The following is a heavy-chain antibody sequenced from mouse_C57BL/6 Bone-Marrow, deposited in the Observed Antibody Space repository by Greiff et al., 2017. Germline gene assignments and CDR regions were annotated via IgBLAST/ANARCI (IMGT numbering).Heavy chain of an antibody. J-gene: IGHJ2*01. CDR2: IYPGDGDT. D-gene: IGHD1-1*01. V-gene: IGHV1-82*01. CDR1: GYAFSSSW. Sequence: QVQLQQSGPELVKPGASVKISCKASGYAFSSSWMNWVKQRPGKGLEWIGRIYPGDGDTNYNGKFKSKATLTAEESSSTAYMQLSSLTSEDSAVYFCASFITTVVEDYWGQGTTLTVSS. CDR3: ASFITTVVEDY.